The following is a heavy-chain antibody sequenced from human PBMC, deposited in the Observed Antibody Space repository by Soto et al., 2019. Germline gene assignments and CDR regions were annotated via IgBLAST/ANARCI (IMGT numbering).Heavy chain of an antibody. CDR2: INHSGNT. Sequence: QVQLQQWGAGLLRPSETLSLTCAVYGGSFTSNYWTWARQPPGNGLEWIGEINHSGNTNYSPSLKCRVTISVDTSKNQFSLKLSSVTAADTAVYYCLSARLDYWGQGILVTVS. J-gene: IGHJ4*02. CDR1: GGSFTSNY. V-gene: IGHV4-34*02. CDR3: LSARLDY. D-gene: IGHD6-19*01.